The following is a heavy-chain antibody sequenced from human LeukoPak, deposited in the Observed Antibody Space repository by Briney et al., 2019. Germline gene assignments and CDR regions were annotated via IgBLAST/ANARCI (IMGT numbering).Heavy chain of an antibody. CDR3: ARLPSYSSSQNWIDP. CDR1: GDSINNYY. CDR2: ISYSGST. J-gene: IGHJ5*02. Sequence: SETLSLTCTVSGDSINNYYWNWIRQSPGKGLGWIGYISYSGSTKYNPSLKSRVTISGDTPNNQFSLRLNFVTVADTAMYYCARLPSYSSSQNWIDPWGQGTLVTVSS. D-gene: IGHD2-2*01. V-gene: IGHV4-59*01.